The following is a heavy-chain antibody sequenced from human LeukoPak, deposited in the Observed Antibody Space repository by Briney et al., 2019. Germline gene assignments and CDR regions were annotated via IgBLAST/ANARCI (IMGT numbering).Heavy chain of an antibody. V-gene: IGHV4-39*02. J-gene: IGHJ4*02. D-gene: IGHD4-17*01. CDR2: IYYSGST. CDR1: GGSVSSSTYY. CDR3: ARDYGDFAFDS. Sequence: PSETLSLTCTVSGGSVSSSTYYWGWLRQPPGKGLEWIGNIYYSGSTYYSPSLKSRVTISVDTSKNQFSLKLSSVTATDTAVYYCARDYGDFAFDSWGQGTLVTVTS.